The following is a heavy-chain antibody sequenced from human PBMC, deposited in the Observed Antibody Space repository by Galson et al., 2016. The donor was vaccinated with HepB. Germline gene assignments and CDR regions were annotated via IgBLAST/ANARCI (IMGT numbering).Heavy chain of an antibody. CDR3: VRVQYIDVGFDY. V-gene: IGHV3-7*01. CDR1: GFSFARYW. Sequence: SLRLSCAASGFSFARYWMTWVRQAPGKGLEWVANMNGDGSRKNYVGSVKGRFTISRDNNRNTLYLQMNDLRADDSALYYCVRVQYIDVGFDYWGQGALVTVSP. D-gene: IGHD1-1*01. CDR2: MNGDGSRK. J-gene: IGHJ4*02.